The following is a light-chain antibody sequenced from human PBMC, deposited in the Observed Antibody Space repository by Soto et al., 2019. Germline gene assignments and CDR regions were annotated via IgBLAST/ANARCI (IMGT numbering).Light chain of an antibody. CDR1: SSDVGGYNY. J-gene: IGLJ1*01. CDR2: EVN. V-gene: IGLV2-8*01. Sequence: QSALTQPPSASGSPGQSVAISCTGTSSDVGGYNYVSWYQQHPGKAPKLMIYEVNKRPSGVPDHFSGSKSGNTASLTVSGLQAEDEADYYCSSYAGSSTVFGTGTKVNVL. CDR3: SSYAGSSTV.